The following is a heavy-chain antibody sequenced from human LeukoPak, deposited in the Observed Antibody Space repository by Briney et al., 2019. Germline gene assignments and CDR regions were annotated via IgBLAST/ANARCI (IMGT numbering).Heavy chain of an antibody. Sequence: SETLSLTCTVSGVSISSYYWSWIRQPAGKGLEWIGRVYTSGGTGYNPSLKSRVNMSADTSKNQFSLKLSSVTAADTAVYYCATGGGYFYGAEYFQHWGQGVLVTVSS. CDR3: ATGGGYFYGAEYFQH. J-gene: IGHJ1*01. V-gene: IGHV4-4*07. D-gene: IGHD3-22*01. CDR1: GVSISSYY. CDR2: VYTSGGT.